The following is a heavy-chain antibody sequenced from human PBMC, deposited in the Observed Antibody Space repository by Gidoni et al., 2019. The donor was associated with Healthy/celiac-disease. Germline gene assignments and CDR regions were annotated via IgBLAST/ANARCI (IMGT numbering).Heavy chain of an antibody. V-gene: IGHV4-4*07. CDR1: GGSISSYY. Sequence: QVQPQESGPGLGKPSDTLSLTCTVSGGSISSYYWSWIRQPAGKGLEWIGRIYTSGSTTYNPSLKSRVTMSVDTSKNQFSLKLSSVTAADTAVYYCARVQSVIAVAGADPHGFGYYGMDVWGQGTTVTVSS. CDR2: IYTSGST. D-gene: IGHD6-19*01. J-gene: IGHJ6*02. CDR3: ARVQSVIAVAGADPHGFGYYGMDV.